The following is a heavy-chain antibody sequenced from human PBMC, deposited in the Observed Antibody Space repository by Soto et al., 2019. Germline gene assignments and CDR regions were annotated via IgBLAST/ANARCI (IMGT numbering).Heavy chain of an antibody. CDR1: GYSFAGYW. Sequence: PVESLNISCNVSGYSFAGYWITWVRQKPGKGLEWMGRIDPSDSQTYYSPSFRGHVTISVTKSITTVFLQWSSLRASDTAMYYCARQIYDSDTGPNFKYYFDSWGQGTTVTVSS. CDR2: IDPSDSQT. D-gene: IGHD3-22*01. J-gene: IGHJ4*02. CDR3: ARQIYDSDTGPNFKYYFDS. V-gene: IGHV5-10-1*01.